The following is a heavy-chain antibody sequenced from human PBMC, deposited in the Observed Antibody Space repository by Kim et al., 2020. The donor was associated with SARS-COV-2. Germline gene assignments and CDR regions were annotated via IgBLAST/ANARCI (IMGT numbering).Heavy chain of an antibody. V-gene: IGHV3-23*01. D-gene: IGHD1-26*01. Sequence: GGSLRLSCAASGFTFSSNAMSWVRQAPGKGLEWVSGIIDNGGTYYADSVKGRFTISRDNSKNRLYLQMNSLRAEDTAVYYCAKDHGYSGSYLDYWGQGTLVTVSS. J-gene: IGHJ4*02. CDR2: IIDNGGT. CDR3: AKDHGYSGSYLDY. CDR1: GFTFSSNA.